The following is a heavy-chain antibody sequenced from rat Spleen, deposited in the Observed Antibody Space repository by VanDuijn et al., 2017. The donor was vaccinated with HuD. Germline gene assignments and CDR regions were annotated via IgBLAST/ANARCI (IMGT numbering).Heavy chain of an antibody. J-gene: IGHJ2*01. D-gene: IGHD4-3*01. CDR3: AVAGYGY. Sequence: EVQLVESGGGLVQPGRSMKLSCAASGFTFSNYGMAWVRQAPKKGLEWVASISPTGGSTHYPDSVKGRFTISRDNAENIVYLQMNSLRSEDTATYYCAVAGYGYWGQGVMVTVSS. CDR2: ISPTGGST. V-gene: IGHV5S13*01. CDR1: GFTFSNYG.